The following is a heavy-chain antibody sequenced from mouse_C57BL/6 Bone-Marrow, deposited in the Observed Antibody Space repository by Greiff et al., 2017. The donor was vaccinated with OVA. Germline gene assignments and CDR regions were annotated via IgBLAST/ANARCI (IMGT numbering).Heavy chain of an antibody. CDR3: ARLRGPRGSSYRLHWYFDV. J-gene: IGHJ1*03. CDR1: GYTFTSYW. Sequence: QVHVKQPGAELVRPGSSVKLSCKASGYTFTSYWMHWVKQRPIQGLEWIGNIDPSDSETHYNQKFKDKATLTVDKSSSTAYMQLSSLTSEDSAVYYCARLRGPRGSSYRLHWYFDVWGTGTTVTVSS. V-gene: IGHV1-52*01. CDR2: IDPSDSET. D-gene: IGHD1-1*01.